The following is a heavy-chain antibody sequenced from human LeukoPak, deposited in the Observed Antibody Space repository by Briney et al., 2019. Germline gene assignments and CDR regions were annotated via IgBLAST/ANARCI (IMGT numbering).Heavy chain of an antibody. CDR3: ARQGRSWDY. Sequence: GGSLRLSCAVSGFTFNTYAMSWVRQAPGKGLEWVSAITGSGDDTYYADSVKGRFTISRDNAKNSLYLQMNSLRVEDTAVYFCARQGRSWDYWGQGTLVTVSS. V-gene: IGHV3-23*01. D-gene: IGHD3-3*01. CDR1: GFTFNTYA. CDR2: ITGSGDDT. J-gene: IGHJ4*02.